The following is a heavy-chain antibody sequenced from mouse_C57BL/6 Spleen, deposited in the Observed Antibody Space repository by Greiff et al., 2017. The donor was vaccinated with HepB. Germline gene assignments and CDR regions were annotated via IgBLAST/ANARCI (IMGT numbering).Heavy chain of an antibody. Sequence: QVQLQQSGAELVMPGASVKLSCKASGYTFTSYWMHWVKQRPGQGLEWIGEIDPSDSYTNYNQKFKGKSTLTVDKSSSTAYMQLSSLTSEDSAVYYCARRGITTYFAYWGQGTLVTVSA. D-gene: IGHD1-1*01. CDR2: IDPSDSYT. CDR1: GYTFTSYW. V-gene: IGHV1-69*01. CDR3: ARRGITTYFAY. J-gene: IGHJ3*01.